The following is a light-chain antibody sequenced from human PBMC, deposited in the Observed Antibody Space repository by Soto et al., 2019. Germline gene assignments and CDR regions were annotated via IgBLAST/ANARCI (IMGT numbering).Light chain of an antibody. CDR1: QSISNC. CDR2: AAS. V-gene: IGKV1-39*01. Sequence: DMAMTQSPSSLSASVGDRVTITCRASQSISNCLNWYQNKPGKVPKLLIYAASSLQSGVPTRFSGSGSGTDFTLTINSLQPEDFATYYCQQSYGTPLTFGGGTKIEIK. J-gene: IGKJ4*01. CDR3: QQSYGTPLT.